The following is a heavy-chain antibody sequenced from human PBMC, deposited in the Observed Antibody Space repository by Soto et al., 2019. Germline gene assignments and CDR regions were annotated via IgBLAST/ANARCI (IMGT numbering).Heavy chain of an antibody. D-gene: IGHD5-12*01. V-gene: IGHV1-69*13. Sequence: SVKVSCKASGGTFSSYAISWVRQAPGQGLEWMGGIIPIFGTANYAQKFQGRVTITADESTSTAYMELSSLRSEDTAEYYCAGEDGYNYIRPAEYHDVFDIWGKGKMVTVS. CDR1: GGTFSSYA. J-gene: IGHJ3*02. CDR3: AGEDGYNYIRPAEYHDVFDI. CDR2: IIPIFGTA.